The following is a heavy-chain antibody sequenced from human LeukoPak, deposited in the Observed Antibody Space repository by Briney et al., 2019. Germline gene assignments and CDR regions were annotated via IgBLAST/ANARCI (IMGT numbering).Heavy chain of an antibody. V-gene: IGHV3-23*01. CDR2: ISGIGNAI. J-gene: IGHJ4*02. CDR3: ARHLATSGSYPLDY. Sequence: GGSLRLSCAASGFTFTDYAMIWVRQAPGTGLEWVSAISGIGNAIFYASSVKGRFTISRDSSKNTLSLQMSSLRAEDTAVYYCARHLATSGSYPLDYWGQGTLVTVSS. CDR1: GFTFTDYA. D-gene: IGHD2-15*01.